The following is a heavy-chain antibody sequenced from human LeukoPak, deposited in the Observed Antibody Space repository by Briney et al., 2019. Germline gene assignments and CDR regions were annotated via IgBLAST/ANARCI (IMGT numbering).Heavy chain of an antibody. CDR1: GGSISSYY. V-gene: IGHV4-59*01. D-gene: IGHD3-22*01. CDR3: ARAPYDSSGYYYPELFDY. CDR2: IYYSGST. Sequence: PSETLSLTCTVSGGSISSYYWNWIRQPPGKGLEWIGYIYYSGSTNYNPSLKSRVTISVDTSKNQFSLKLSSVTAADTAVYYCARAPYDSSGYYYPELFDYWGQGTLVTVSS. J-gene: IGHJ4*02.